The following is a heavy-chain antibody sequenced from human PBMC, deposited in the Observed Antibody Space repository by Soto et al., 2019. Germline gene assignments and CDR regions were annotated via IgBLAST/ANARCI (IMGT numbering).Heavy chain of an antibody. D-gene: IGHD6-19*01. V-gene: IGHV3-48*01. CDR2: ITLSSSSI. Sequence: GGSLRLSCAAPGFSFSRDAMNWARQAPGKGLEWVSYITLSSSSIFYADSVKGRFTISRDNAKNSLYLQMNSLRAEDTAVYFCARYKGAVAYDAFDIWGQGTMVTVSS. J-gene: IGHJ3*02. CDR1: GFSFSRDA. CDR3: ARYKGAVAYDAFDI.